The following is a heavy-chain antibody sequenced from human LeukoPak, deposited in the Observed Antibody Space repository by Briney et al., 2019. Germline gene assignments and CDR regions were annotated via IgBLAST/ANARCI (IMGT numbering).Heavy chain of an antibody. CDR1: GDSMSSHY. V-gene: IGHV4-59*11. CDR3: ARDRAAAGPSYYYYYGMDV. CDR2: VYYTGST. D-gene: IGHD6-13*01. Sequence: SETLSLTCTVSGDSMSSHYWSWIRQPPGKGLEWIGYVYYTGSTNYNPSLKSRVTISVDTSKNQFSLKLNSVTAADTAVYYCARDRAAAGPSYYYYYGMDVWGQGTTVTVSS. J-gene: IGHJ6*02.